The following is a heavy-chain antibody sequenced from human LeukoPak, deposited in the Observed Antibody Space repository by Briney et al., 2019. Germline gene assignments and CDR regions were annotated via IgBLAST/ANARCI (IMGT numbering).Heavy chain of an antibody. D-gene: IGHD2-21*02. CDR3: ARSDIVVVTAIDY. CDR1: GFTFSSYA. J-gene: IGHJ4*02. Sequence: GGSLRLSCAASGFTFSSYAMHWVRQAPGKGLEWVAVISYDGSNKYYADSVKGRFTISRDNSMNTLYLQMNSLRAEDTAVYYCARSDIVVVTAIDYWGQGTLVTVSS. CDR2: ISYDGSNK. V-gene: IGHV3-30-3*01.